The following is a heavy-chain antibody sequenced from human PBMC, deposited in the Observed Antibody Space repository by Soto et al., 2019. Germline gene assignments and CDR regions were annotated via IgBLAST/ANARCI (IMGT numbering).Heavy chain of an antibody. CDR1: GYTFTGYY. Sequence: ASVKVSCKASGYTFTGYYMHWVRQAPGQGLEWMGWINPNSGGTNYAQKFQGRVTMTRDTSISTAYMELSRLRSDVTAVYYCARFIAVVPSSEYYGMDVWGQGTTVTVSS. J-gene: IGHJ6*02. CDR2: INPNSGGT. D-gene: IGHD6-19*01. V-gene: IGHV1-2*02. CDR3: ARFIAVVPSSEYYGMDV.